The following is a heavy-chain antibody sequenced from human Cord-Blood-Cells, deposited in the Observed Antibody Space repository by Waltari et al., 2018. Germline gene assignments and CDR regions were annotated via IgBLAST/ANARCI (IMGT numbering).Heavy chain of an antibody. CDR3: ARDVLAFDI. J-gene: IGHJ3*02. V-gene: IGHV1-69*01. Sequence: QVQLVQSGAEVKKPGSSGKVSCQASGGTLSSDAISWVRQAPGQGLEWMGGIIPIFGTANYAQKFQGRVTITADESTSTAYMELSSLRSEDTAVYYCARDVLAFDIWGQGTMVTVSS. CDR2: IIPIFGTA. CDR1: GGTLSSDA.